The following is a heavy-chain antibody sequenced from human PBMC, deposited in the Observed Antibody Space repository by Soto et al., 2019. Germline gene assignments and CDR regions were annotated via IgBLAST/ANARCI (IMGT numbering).Heavy chain of an antibody. CDR2: IWYDGSNK. J-gene: IGHJ3*02. CDR3: ARAFGFGELLNDAFDI. V-gene: IGHV3-33*01. CDR1: GFTFSSYG. Sequence: QVQLVESGGGVVQPGRSLRLSCAASGFTFSSYGMHWVRQAPGKGLEWVAVIWYDGSNKYYADSVKGRFTISRDNSKNTLYLQMNSRRAEDTAVYYCARAFGFGELLNDAFDIWGQGTMVTVSS. D-gene: IGHD3-10*01.